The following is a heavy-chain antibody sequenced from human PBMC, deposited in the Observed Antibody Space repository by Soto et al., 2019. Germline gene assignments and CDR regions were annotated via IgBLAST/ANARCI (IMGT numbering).Heavy chain of an antibody. CDR2: IYYSGST. V-gene: IGHV4-59*01. Sequence: SAILSPTCTVAGESIGGYYWRWVRQPTGRGLEWIGYIYYSGSTNYNPSLKSRVTISVDTSKNQFSLKLSSVTAADTAVYYCARDWAGSGQFDYWGQAILVT. D-gene: IGHD3-10*01. CDR1: GESIGGYY. CDR3: ARDWAGSGQFDY. J-gene: IGHJ4*02.